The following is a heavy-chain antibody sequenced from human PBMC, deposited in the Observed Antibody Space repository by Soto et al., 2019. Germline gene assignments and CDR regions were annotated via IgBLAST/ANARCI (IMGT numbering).Heavy chain of an antibody. D-gene: IGHD3-10*01. CDR1: GYNFSNYW. CDR2: IYPGDSDT. J-gene: IGHJ5*02. V-gene: IGHV5-51*01. CDR3: ATVMVRGVLTSPFDP. Sequence: PGESLKISCKGSGYNFSNYWIAWVRQMPGKGLEWMGIIYPGDSDTRYSPSFQGQVTISADKSISTAYLQWSSLKASDTAIYYCATVMVRGVLTSPFDPWGQGTLVTVSS.